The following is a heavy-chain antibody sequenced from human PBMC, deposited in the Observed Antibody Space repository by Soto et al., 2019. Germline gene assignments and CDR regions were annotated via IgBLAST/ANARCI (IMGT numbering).Heavy chain of an antibody. V-gene: IGHV4-30-4*01. Sequence: PSETLSLTCTVSGGSASSDNYWSWIRQPPGKGLEWIGHIYYSGNTDYNPSLKSRLAISIDTSKNQFSLKLSSVTAADTAVYFCAREGGESSDGLYYFDSWGQGSLVTVSS. CDR1: GGSASSDNY. CDR2: IYYSGNT. CDR3: AREGGESSDGLYYFDS. J-gene: IGHJ4*02. D-gene: IGHD3-16*01.